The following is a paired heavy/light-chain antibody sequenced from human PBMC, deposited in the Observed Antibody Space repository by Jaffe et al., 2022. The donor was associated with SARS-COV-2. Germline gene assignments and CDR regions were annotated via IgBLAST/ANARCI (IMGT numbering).Heavy chain of an antibody. J-gene: IGHJ5*02. V-gene: IGHV4-39*01. Sequence: QLQLQESGPGLVKPSETLSLTCTVSGGSVSSATYHWGWIRQPPGKGLEWIGSIYHSGSTFYNLSLQSRVTISVDTSKNQFSLKLSSVTAADTAVYYCARHIARVATRQFWFDPWGQGTLVTVPS. D-gene: IGHD1-26*01. CDR2: IYHSGST. CDR1: GGSVSSATYH. CDR3: ARHIARVATRQFWFDP.
Light chain of an antibody. CDR3: CSYAGSVV. J-gene: IGLJ3*02. V-gene: IGLV2-23*01. CDR2: EGS. CDR1: SSDVGSYNL. Sequence: QSALTQPASVSGSPGQSITISCTGTSSDVGSYNLVSWYQQHPGKAPKLIIYEGSKWPSGVSNRFSGSKSGNTASLTISGLQAEDEADYYCCSYAGSVVFGGGTKLTVL.